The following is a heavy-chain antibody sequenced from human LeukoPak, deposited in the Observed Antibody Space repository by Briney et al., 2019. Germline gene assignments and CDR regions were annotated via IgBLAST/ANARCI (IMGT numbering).Heavy chain of an antibody. CDR2: IIPIFGTA. Sequence: SVKVSSKASGGTFSSYAISWVRQAPGQGLEWMGRIIPIFGTANYAQKFQGRVTITTDESTSTAYMELSSLRSEDTAVYYCARANYDSSGYYYWWGQGTLVTVSS. D-gene: IGHD3-22*01. V-gene: IGHV1-69*05. J-gene: IGHJ4*02. CDR1: GGTFSSYA. CDR3: ARANYDSSGYYYW.